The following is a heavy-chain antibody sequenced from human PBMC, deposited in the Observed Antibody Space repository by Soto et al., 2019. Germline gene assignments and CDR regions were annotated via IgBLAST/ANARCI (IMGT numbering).Heavy chain of an antibody. CDR2: ISYDGSNK. V-gene: IGHV3-30*03. D-gene: IGHD2-2*01. Sequence: GGSLRLSCAASGFTFSSYGMHWVRQAPGKGLEWVAVISYDGSNKYYADSVKGRFTISRDNSKNTLYLQMNSLRAEDTAVYYCARRYKDGRRDCISTSCLFDPWGQGTLVTVSS. CDR1: GFTFSSYG. J-gene: IGHJ5*02. CDR3: ARRYKDGRRDCISTSCLFDP.